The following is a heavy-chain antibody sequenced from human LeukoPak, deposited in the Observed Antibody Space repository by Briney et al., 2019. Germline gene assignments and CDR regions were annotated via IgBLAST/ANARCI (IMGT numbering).Heavy chain of an antibody. CDR2: INAGNGNT. V-gene: IGHV1-3*01. J-gene: IGHJ4*02. D-gene: IGHD3-22*01. CDR1: GYTFTSYA. Sequence: ASVKVSCKASGYTFTSYAMHWVRQAPGQRLEWLGWINAGNGNTKYSQKFQGRVTITRDTSASTAYMELSSLRSEDTAVYYCARVGSSGYYLYFDYWGQGTLVTVSS. CDR3: ARVGSSGYYLYFDY.